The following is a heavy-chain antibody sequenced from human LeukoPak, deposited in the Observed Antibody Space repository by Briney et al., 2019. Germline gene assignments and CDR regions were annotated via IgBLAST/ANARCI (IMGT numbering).Heavy chain of an antibody. CDR1: GFTFSSYA. V-gene: IGHV3-30*04. Sequence: GGSLRLSCAASGFTFSSYAMHWVRQAPGKGLEWVAVISYDGSNKYYADSVKGRFTISRDNSKNTLYLQMNSLRAEDTAVYYCARGTVRYFEPPDYWGQGTLVTVSS. CDR3: ARGTVRYFEPPDY. J-gene: IGHJ4*02. CDR2: ISYDGSNK. D-gene: IGHD3-9*01.